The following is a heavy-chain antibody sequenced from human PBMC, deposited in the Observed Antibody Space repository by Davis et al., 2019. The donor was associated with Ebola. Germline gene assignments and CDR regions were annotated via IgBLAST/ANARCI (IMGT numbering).Heavy chain of an antibody. Sequence: GGSLRLSCTASGFTVSSNHMSWVRQAPGKGLEWVSVIYDQSTAYADSVKGRFTISRDNAKNSLYLQMNSLRAEDTAVYYCASRTYSGSSPPVWGQGTLVTVSS. CDR1: GFTVSSNH. CDR2: IYDQST. J-gene: IGHJ4*02. D-gene: IGHD1-26*01. CDR3: ASRTYSGSSPPV. V-gene: IGHV3-66*01.